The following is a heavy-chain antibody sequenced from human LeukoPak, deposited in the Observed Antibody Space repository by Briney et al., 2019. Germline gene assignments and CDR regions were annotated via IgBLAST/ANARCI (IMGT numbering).Heavy chain of an antibody. Sequence: PSETLSLTCTVSGGSISSSSYYWGWIRQPPGKGLEWIGSIYYSGSTYYNPSLKSRVTISVDTSKNEFSLNLTSVSAADTAVYYCARGSRGTVVVAASAFDIWGKGTFLTVSS. D-gene: IGHD2-15*01. CDR2: IYYSGST. CDR3: ARGSRGTVVVAASAFDI. V-gene: IGHV4-39*07. J-gene: IGHJ3*02. CDR1: GGSISSSSYY.